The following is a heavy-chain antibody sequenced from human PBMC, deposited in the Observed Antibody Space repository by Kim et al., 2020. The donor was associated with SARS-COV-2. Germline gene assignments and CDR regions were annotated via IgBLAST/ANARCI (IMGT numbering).Heavy chain of an antibody. D-gene: IGHD1-1*01. Sequence: GGSLRLSCAASGFTFSGYYMNWIRQAPGKGLEWVSYISSSSSNTYYAAFEKRRTISSENTNKNSLLQLINSMTAEKTAVYYAAGTGTTSVLAPCDICG. J-gene: IGHJ3*02. CDR3: AGTGTTSVLAPCDI. CDR2: ISSSSSNT. CDR1: GFTFSGYY. V-gene: IGHV3-11*03.